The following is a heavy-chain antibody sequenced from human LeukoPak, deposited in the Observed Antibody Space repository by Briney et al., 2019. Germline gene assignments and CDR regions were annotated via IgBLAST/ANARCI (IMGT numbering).Heavy chain of an antibody. J-gene: IGHJ4*02. V-gene: IGHV4-34*01. Sequence: SETLSLTCSVYGGFITAYYWSWIRQPPGKGLEWIGEINHSRGTKYNPSLESRVTILLDASKNEFSLNLNSVTAADTAVYYCAREDYYFDSWGQGTLVTVSS. CDR2: INHSRGT. CDR3: AREDYYFDS. CDR1: GGFITAYY.